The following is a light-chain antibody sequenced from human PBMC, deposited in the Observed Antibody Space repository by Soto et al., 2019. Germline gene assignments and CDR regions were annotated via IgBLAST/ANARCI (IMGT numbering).Light chain of an antibody. Sequence: EIVLTQSPGTLSLSPGERATLSCRASQSVSSSYLAWYQQKPGQAPRLLIYGASSRATGIPDRFSGSGSGTDSTLAISRLEPEDFPVYYCQQCDGSPRLTCGGGTKLEIK. V-gene: IGKV3-20*01. CDR3: QQCDGSPRLT. CDR1: QSVSSSY. CDR2: GAS. J-gene: IGKJ4*01.